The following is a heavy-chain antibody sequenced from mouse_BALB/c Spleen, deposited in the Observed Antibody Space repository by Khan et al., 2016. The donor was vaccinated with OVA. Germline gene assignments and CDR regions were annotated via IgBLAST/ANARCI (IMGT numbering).Heavy chain of an antibody. CDR1: GFTFSTYG. J-gene: IGHJ3*01. CDR3: ARLAYYYDSEGFAY. Sequence: EVELVESGGDLVKPEGSLKLSCAASGFTFSTYGMSWVRQTPDKRLEWVATIGSGGSYTYYPDSVQGRFTISRDNAKNTLYLKMSSLKSEDTAMFYCARLAYYYDSEGFAYWGQGTLVTVSA. V-gene: IGHV5-6*01. D-gene: IGHD1-1*01. CDR2: IGSGGSYT.